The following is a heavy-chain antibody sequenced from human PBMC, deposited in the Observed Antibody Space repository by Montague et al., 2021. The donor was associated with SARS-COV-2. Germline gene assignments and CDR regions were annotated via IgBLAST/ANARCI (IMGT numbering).Heavy chain of an antibody. CDR3: ARDGGINSRPRPHTFHY. Sequence: CAISGDSVSSNSAAWNWIRQSPSRGLEWLGRTYYRSKWYNDYAVXVKSRITINPVTSKNQFSLQLNSVTPEDTAVYYCARDGGINSRPRPHTFHYWGQGTLVTVSS. D-gene: IGHD3-10*01. CDR2: TYYRSKWYN. V-gene: IGHV6-1*01. J-gene: IGHJ4*02. CDR1: GDSVSSNSAA.